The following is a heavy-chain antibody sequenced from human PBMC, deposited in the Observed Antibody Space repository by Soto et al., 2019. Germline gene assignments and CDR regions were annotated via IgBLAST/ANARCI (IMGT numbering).Heavy chain of an antibody. V-gene: IGHV4-59*12. Sequence: SETLSLTCTVSGDSISTSYWSWIRRPPGKGLEWIGNIYYSGSTYYNPSLKSRVTISVDTSKNQFSLNLSSVTAADTAVYYCARERPDGCKLDPWGQGTLVTVSS. D-gene: IGHD6-19*01. J-gene: IGHJ5*02. CDR2: IYYSGST. CDR3: ARERPDGCKLDP. CDR1: GDSISTSY.